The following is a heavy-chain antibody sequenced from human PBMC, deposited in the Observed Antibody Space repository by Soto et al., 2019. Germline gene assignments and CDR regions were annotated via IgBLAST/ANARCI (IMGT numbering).Heavy chain of an antibody. Sequence: ASVKVSCKASGYTFTSYYMYWVRQAPGQGLEWMGIINPSGGSTSYAQKFQGRVTMTRDTSTSTVYMELNSLRSEDTAVYYCARVEMATIKGNAFDIWGQGTMVTVSS. CDR3: ARVEMATIKGNAFDI. CDR2: INPSGGST. J-gene: IGHJ3*02. CDR1: GYTFTSYY. V-gene: IGHV1-46*01. D-gene: IGHD5-12*01.